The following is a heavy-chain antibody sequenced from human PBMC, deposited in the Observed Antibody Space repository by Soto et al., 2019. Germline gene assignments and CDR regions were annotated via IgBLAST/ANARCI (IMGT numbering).Heavy chain of an antibody. CDR2: IIPMLRMA. CDR3: ATNYGSGSTHFDH. Sequence: QVQLVQSGAEVKKPGSSVKVSCSASAGTFDSYTISWVRQVPGQGLEWMGRIIPMLRMANFAQNFQGRVTMNADESTSTAYMVLSSLRSEDTAVYFCATNYGSGSTHFDHWGQGTPVT. V-gene: IGHV1-69*02. J-gene: IGHJ4*02. CDR1: AGTFDSYT. D-gene: IGHD3-10*01.